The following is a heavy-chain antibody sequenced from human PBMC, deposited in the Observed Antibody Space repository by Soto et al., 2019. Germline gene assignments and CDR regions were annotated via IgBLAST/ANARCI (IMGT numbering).Heavy chain of an antibody. CDR2: IYYSGST. CDR3: ARGLDYYYYYYMDV. CDR1: GGSISSYY. Sequence: SETLSLTCTVSGGSISSYYWSWIRQPPGKGLEWIGYIYYSGSTNYNPSLKSRVTISVDTSKNQFSLKLSSVTAADTAVYYCARGLDYYYYYYMDVWGKGTTVTVSS. D-gene: IGHD6-19*01. V-gene: IGHV4-59*01. J-gene: IGHJ6*03.